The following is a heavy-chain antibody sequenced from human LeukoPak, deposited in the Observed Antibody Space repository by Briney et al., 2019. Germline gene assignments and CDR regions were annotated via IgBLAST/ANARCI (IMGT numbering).Heavy chain of an antibody. Sequence: GGSLRLSCAASGFTFSSFGMNWVRQAPGKGLEWVSYISSSSSTIYNADSVKGRFTISRDNAKNSLYLQMNSLRAEDTAVYYCATEYASGRNYYYYMDVWGKGTTVTVSS. D-gene: IGHD3-10*01. CDR2: ISSSSSTI. CDR1: GFTFSSFG. CDR3: ATEYASGRNYYYYMDV. J-gene: IGHJ6*03. V-gene: IGHV3-48*01.